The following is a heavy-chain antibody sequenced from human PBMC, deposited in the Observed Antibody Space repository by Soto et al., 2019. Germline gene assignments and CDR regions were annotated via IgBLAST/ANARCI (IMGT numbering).Heavy chain of an antibody. CDR1: GGSMSSGDYY. CDR2: IYDSGST. J-gene: IGHJ6*02. Sequence: QVQLQESGPGLVKPSQTLSLICKVSGGSMSSGDYYWSWIRQPPGRGLEWIGNIYDSGSTYYSPSLKSRVTISVDTSRNQFSLKLRSVTAADTAVYYCARGSPGDYYHGMGVWGQGTTVTVSS. CDR3: ARGSPGDYYHGMGV. V-gene: IGHV4-30-4*01.